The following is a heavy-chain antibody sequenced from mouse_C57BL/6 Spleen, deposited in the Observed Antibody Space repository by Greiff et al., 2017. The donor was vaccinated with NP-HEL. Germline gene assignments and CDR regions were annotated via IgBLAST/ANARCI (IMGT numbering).Heavy chain of an antibody. V-gene: IGHV14-1*01. Sequence: VHVKQSGAELVRPGASVKLSCTASGFNIKDYYMHWVKQRPEQGLEWIGRIDPDDGDTEYAPKFQGKATMTADTSSNTAYLQLSSLTSEDTAVYYCTTEGGSLYWGQGTLVTVSA. J-gene: IGHJ3*01. CDR1: GFNIKDYY. CDR3: TTEGGSLY. CDR2: IDPDDGDT.